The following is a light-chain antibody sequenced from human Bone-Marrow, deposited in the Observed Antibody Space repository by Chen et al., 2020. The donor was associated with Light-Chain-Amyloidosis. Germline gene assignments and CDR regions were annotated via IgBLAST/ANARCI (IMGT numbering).Light chain of an antibody. CDR1: SGDVGTYNY. V-gene: IGLV2-14*01. J-gene: IGLJ1*01. CDR3: SSCTSSSSYV. CDR2: AVS. Sequence: QSALTQPASVSGSPGQSITISCTGTSGDVGTYNYVSWYQQHPGKAPKVMIYAVSNRPSGVSNRFSGSKSGNTASLTSSGLQAEDGADYYCSSCTSSSSYVFGPGTKVTVL.